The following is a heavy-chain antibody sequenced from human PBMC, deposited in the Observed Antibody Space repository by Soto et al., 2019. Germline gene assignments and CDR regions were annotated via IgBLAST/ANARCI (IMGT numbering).Heavy chain of an antibody. CDR2: INPSGGST. V-gene: IGHV1-46*01. CDR3: ATPYCSSTSCYRYFQH. CDR1: GYTFTGFY. J-gene: IGHJ1*01. Sequence: ASVKVSCKASGYTFTGFYMHWVRQAPGQGLEWMGIINPSGGSTSYAQKFQGRVTMTRDTSTSTVYMELSSLRSEDTAVYYCATPYCSSTSCYRYFQHWGQGTLVTVYS. D-gene: IGHD2-2*02.